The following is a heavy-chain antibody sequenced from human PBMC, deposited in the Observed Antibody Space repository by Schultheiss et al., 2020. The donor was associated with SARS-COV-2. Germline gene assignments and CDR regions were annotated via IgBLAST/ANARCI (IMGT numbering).Heavy chain of an antibody. V-gene: IGHV3-7*03. CDR3: ASSSPGPGGGFDY. CDR2: IKHDGSEK. Sequence: GGSLRLSCAASGFTFSSYAMSWVRQAPGKGLEWVANIKHDGSEKYYVDSVKGRFSISRDNAKNSLYLQMNSLRAEDTAVYYCASSSPGPGGGFDYWGQGTLVTVSS. J-gene: IGHJ4*02. D-gene: IGHD6-6*01. CDR1: GFTFSSYA.